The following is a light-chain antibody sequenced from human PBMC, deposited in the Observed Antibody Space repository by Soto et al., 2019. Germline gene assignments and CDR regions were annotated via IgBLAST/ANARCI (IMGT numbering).Light chain of an antibody. CDR3: QTWDTGARVV. V-gene: IGLV4-69*01. CDR1: RGHNSYA. Sequence: QLVLAQSPSASASLGASVKLTCTLSRGHNSYAIAWHQQQPEKGPRYLMKLSSDGSHSKGDGIPDRLSGASSGAERYLTISSLQSQDEADYYCQTWDTGARVVFGGGTKLTVL. J-gene: IGLJ2*01. CDR2: LSSDGSH.